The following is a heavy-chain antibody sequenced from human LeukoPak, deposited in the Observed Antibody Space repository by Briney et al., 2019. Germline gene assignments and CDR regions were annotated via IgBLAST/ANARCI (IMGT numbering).Heavy chain of an antibody. Sequence: GGSLRLSCAASGFTFSSYAMSWVRQAPGKGLEWVSAISGSGGSTYYADPVKGRFTISRGNSKNTLYLQMNSLRAEDTAVYYCAKDLGSNDAFDIWGQGTMVTVSS. CDR3: AKDLGSNDAFDI. CDR2: ISGSGGST. D-gene: IGHD6-13*01. J-gene: IGHJ3*02. CDR1: GFTFSSYA. V-gene: IGHV3-23*01.